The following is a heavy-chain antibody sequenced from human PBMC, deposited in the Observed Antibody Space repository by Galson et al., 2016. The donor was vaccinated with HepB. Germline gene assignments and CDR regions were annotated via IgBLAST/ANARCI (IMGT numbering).Heavy chain of an antibody. CDR3: ARGSKFRMVRCGGVCYDYYYYAVDV. CDR1: GDTFSSYA. V-gene: IGHV1-69*13. CDR2: IIPILGSA. D-gene: IGHD2-21*01. J-gene: IGHJ6*02. Sequence: SVKVSCKASGDTFSSYAISWVRQAPGQGLEWMGGIIPILGSARYAQNFQGRVTITADESANTAYMELSSLGSEDTAVYYCARGSKFRMVRCGGVCYDYYYYAVDVWGQGTTVTVSS.